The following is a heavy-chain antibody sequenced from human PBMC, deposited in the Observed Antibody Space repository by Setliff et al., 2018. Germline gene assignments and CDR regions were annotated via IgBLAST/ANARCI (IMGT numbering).Heavy chain of an antibody. CDR1: GFSLGDYY. Sequence: GSLRLSCAASGFSLGDYYMTWIRQAPGTGLEWISYISVTGGTIYYADSVRGRFTISRDNAKNSLYLQMNSLRAEDTAVYYCARDGVSYGMDVWGQGTTVTVSS. V-gene: IGHV3-11*04. CDR2: ISVTGGTI. J-gene: IGHJ6*02. CDR3: ARDGVSYGMDV.